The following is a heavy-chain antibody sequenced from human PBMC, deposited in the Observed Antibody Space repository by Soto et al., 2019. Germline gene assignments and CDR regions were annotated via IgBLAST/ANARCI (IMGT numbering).Heavy chain of an antibody. CDR3: DKDSRPGQYYYSYGVNV. Sequence: EVQLLESGGGLVQPGGSLRLSCAASGFAFSTYTMTCVRQAPGKGLEWVSALSGSGLTKYYADSVKGRFSISRDNSKNTLYLQMNSLRAEATAVNYCDKDSRPGQYYYSYGVNVWGQGATVTVS. V-gene: IGHV3-23*01. CDR2: LSGSGLTK. CDR1: GFAFSTYT. J-gene: IGHJ6*02. D-gene: IGHD1-1*01.